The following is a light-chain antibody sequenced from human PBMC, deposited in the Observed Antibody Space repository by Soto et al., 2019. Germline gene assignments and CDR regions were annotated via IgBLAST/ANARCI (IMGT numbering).Light chain of an antibody. CDR2: TES. J-gene: IGKJ5*01. Sequence: DIQLTQSPSFVSASVGDRVTITCRASQGISSYLAWYHHKQGKAHKHLIHTESPFQSGVPARFSVSGAGTEFSFSVRSLQHKEFPTDYCQQRNSYPVTVGPGTPLEIK. V-gene: IGKV1-9*01. CDR1: QGISSY. CDR3: QQRNSYPVT.